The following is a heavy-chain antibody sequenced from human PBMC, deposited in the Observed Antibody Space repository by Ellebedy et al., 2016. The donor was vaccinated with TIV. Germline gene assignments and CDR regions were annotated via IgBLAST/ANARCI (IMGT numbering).Heavy chain of an antibody. J-gene: IGHJ3*02. D-gene: IGHD1-14*01. CDR1: GFTFSSYW. CDR2: IKQDGSEK. Sequence: GESLKISXLVSGFTFSSYWMSWVRQAPGKGLGWVANIKQDGSEKYYVDSVKGRFTISRDNAKNSLYLQMNSLRAEDTAVYYCARNRAPDDIWGQGTMVTVSS. V-gene: IGHV3-7*01. CDR3: ARNRAPDDI.